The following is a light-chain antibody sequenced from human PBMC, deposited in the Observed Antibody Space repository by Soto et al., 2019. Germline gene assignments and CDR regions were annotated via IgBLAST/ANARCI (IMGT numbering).Light chain of an antibody. CDR2: GVS. Sequence: EMDLTQSPGTRSLSPLERATVSCMASQRPASNYLAWYQQRPGQAPRLLLYGVSSRATGIPDRFSGSGSGTDFTLAISRVEPEDFAVYFCQQYADSPITFGQGTRLEIK. V-gene: IGKV3-20*01. CDR3: QQYADSPIT. J-gene: IGKJ5*01. CDR1: QRPASNY.